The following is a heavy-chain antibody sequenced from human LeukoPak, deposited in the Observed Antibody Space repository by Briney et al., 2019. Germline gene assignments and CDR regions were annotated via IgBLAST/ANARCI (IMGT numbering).Heavy chain of an antibody. D-gene: IGHD2-2*01. Sequence: SETLSLTCTVSGGSISSNSDYWGWIRQPPGKGLEWIGSINYSGRTYYNPSLKSRVTISVDTSKNQFSLKLSSVTAADTAVYYCAIHIVVVPAAKKKNWFDPWGQGTLVTVSS. CDR2: INYSGRT. CDR1: GGSISSNSDY. V-gene: IGHV4-39*01. CDR3: AIHIVVVPAAKKKNWFDP. J-gene: IGHJ5*02.